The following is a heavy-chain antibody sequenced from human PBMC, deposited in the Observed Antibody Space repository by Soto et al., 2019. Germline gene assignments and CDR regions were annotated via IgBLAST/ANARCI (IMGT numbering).Heavy chain of an antibody. D-gene: IGHD6-19*01. CDR2: IIPIFGTA. J-gene: IGHJ6*02. V-gene: IGHV1-69*13. Sequence: SAGKVSCKSSGGTFSSYAISWVRQAPGQGLEWMGGIIPIFGTANYAQKFQGRVTITADESTSTAYMELISLRSDDTAVYYCASGARIAVAGTFRYYYYYGMDVWGQGTTVTV. CDR1: GGTFSSYA. CDR3: ASGARIAVAGTFRYYYYYGMDV.